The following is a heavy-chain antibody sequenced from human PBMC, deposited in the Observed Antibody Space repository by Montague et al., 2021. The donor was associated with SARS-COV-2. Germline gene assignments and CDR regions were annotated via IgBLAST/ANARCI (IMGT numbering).Heavy chain of an antibody. D-gene: IGHD3-10*01. CDR2: IYYSGGI. Sequence: SETLSLTCTVSGGSMRDHYWSWIRQPPGKGLEWLAYIYYSGGINSNASXXSRVSMSVDTSKNQFSLKLTAVTAADTAVYYCAGAVSVRRAVNWFDPWGQGTLVTVSS. J-gene: IGHJ5*02. CDR3: AGAVSVRRAVNWFDP. CDR1: GGSMRDHY. V-gene: IGHV4-59*11.